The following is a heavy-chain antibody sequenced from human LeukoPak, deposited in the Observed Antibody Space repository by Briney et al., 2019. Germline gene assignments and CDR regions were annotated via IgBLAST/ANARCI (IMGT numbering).Heavy chain of an antibody. CDR2: IYYSVNT. Sequence: SETLSLTCTVSGGSISSSSFYWGWIRQPPGRGLEWIGSIYYSVNTSYNPSLKSRVTISVDTSKNQFSLKLSSVTAADTAVYYCARLPTITFLDYWGQGTLVTVSS. V-gene: IGHV4-39*01. D-gene: IGHD5-12*01. CDR3: ARLPTITFLDY. J-gene: IGHJ4*02. CDR1: GGSISSSSFY.